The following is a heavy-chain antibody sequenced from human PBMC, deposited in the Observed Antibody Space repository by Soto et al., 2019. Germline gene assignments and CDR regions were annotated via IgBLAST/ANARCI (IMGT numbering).Heavy chain of an antibody. CDR3: ARSYSSGWYIFDY. CDR2: IIPIFGTA. D-gene: IGHD6-19*01. Sequence: SVKVSCKASGGTFSSYAISWVREAPGQGLEWMGGIIPIFGTANYAQKFQGRVTITADESTSTAYMELSSLRSEGTAVYYCARSYSSGWYIFDYWGQGTLVTVSS. CDR1: GGTFSSYA. V-gene: IGHV1-69*13. J-gene: IGHJ4*02.